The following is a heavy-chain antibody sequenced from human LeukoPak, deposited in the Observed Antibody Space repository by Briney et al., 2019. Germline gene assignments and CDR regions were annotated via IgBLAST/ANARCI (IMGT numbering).Heavy chain of an antibody. CDR1: GFTFSSYS. D-gene: IGHD6-25*01. V-gene: IGHV3-21*01. J-gene: IGHJ4*02. CDR3: ARDKVARLPLDY. Sequence: GGSLRLSCAASGFTFSSYSMNWVRQAPGKGLEWVSSISSSSSYIYYADSVKGRFTISRDNAKNSLYLQMNSLRAEDTAVYYCARDKVARLPLDYWGQGTLVTVSS. CDR2: ISSSSSYI.